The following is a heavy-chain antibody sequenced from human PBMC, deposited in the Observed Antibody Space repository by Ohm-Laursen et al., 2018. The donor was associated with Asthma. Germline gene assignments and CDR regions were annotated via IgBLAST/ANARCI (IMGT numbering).Heavy chain of an antibody. CDR1: GFTFSSYG. CDR3: ARDIRNYLDY. V-gene: IGHV3-33*08. Sequence: SSLRLSCTASGFTFSSYGMHWVRQAPGKGLEWVAAIWYDGSNKYYADSVKGRFTISRDNSKNTLYLQMNSLRAEDTAVYYCARDIRNYLDYWGQGTLVTVSS. J-gene: IGHJ4*02. CDR2: IWYDGSNK. D-gene: IGHD1-14*01.